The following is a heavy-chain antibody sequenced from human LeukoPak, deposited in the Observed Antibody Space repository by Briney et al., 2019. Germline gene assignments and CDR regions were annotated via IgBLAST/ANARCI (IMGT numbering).Heavy chain of an antibody. D-gene: IGHD3-3*01. Sequence: PGGSLRLSCVASGFTFSNHWMHWVRQVPGKGLVWVSQIKNDDSRTSYADFVRSRFTISRDSAKNTVYLQMNSLTGEDTAVYFCAKGNDYWSGFIADWGQGTLVTVST. CDR3: AKGNDYWSGFIAD. CDR2: IKNDDSRT. CDR1: GFTFSNHW. V-gene: IGHV3-74*01. J-gene: IGHJ4*02.